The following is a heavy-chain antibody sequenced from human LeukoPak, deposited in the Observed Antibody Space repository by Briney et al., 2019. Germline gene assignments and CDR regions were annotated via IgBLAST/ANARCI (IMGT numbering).Heavy chain of an antibody. V-gene: IGHV4-34*01. D-gene: IGHD3-10*01. J-gene: IGHJ5*02. Sequence: SETLSLTCAVYGGSFSGYYWSWIRQPPGKGLEWIGEINHSGSTNYNPSLKSRVTISVDTSKNQFSLKLSSVTAADTAVYYCARGQGNYYGSGSYYNKKNWFDPWGQGTLVTDSS. CDR2: INHSGST. CDR1: GGSFSGYY. CDR3: ARGQGNYYGSGSYYNKKNWFDP.